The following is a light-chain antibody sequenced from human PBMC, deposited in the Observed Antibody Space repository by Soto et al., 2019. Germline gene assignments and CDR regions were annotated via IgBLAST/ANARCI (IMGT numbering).Light chain of an antibody. CDR2: GAS. V-gene: IGKV3-15*01. CDR1: QSVSSN. CDR3: QQYNNWPPLLMYT. J-gene: IGKJ2*01. Sequence: EIVMTQSPATLSVSPGERATLSCRASQSVSSNLAWYQQKPGQAPRLLIYGASPRATGIPARFSGSGSGTEFTLTISSLQSEDFPVYYYQQYNNWPPLLMYTVGQGTKLEIK.